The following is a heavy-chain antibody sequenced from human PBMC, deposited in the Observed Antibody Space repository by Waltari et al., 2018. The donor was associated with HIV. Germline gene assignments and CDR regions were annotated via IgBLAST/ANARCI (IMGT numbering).Heavy chain of an antibody. V-gene: IGHV1-46*01. Sequence: QVQLVQSGAEVTKPGASVKDSCKASGHTFTSYYMHWVRQAPGQGLEWMGIINPSGGSTSYAQKFQGRVTMTRDTSTSTVYMELSSLRSDDTAVYYCASLAAAGQGGFDPWGQGTLVTVSS. CDR3: ASLAAAGQGGFDP. D-gene: IGHD6-13*01. J-gene: IGHJ5*02. CDR2: INPSGGST. CDR1: GHTFTSYY.